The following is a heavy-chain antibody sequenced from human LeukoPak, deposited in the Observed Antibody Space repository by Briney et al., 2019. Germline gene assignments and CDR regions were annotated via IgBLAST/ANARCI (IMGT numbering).Heavy chain of an antibody. CDR2: ISSSSSTI. V-gene: IGHV3-48*01. J-gene: IGHJ4*02. Sequence: GGSLRLSCAASGFTFSSYSMNWVRQAPGKGLEWVSYISSSSSTIYYADSVMGRFTISRDNAKNSLYLQMNSLRAEDTAVYYCARDADSDCSSTSCYLASFDYWGQGTLVTVSS. CDR1: GFTFSSYS. D-gene: IGHD2-2*01. CDR3: ARDADSDCSSTSCYLASFDY.